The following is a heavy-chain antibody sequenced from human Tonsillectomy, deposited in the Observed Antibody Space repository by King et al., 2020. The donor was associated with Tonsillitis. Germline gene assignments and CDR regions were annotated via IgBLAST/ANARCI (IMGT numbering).Heavy chain of an antibody. CDR3: AKVTTVYSSSSIDY. D-gene: IGHD6-6*01. J-gene: IGHJ4*02. CDR2: ISWHSGSM. V-gene: IGHV3-9*01. CDR1: GFTLDGYA. Sequence: QLVQSGGGLVQPGRSLRLSCAASGFTLDGYAMHWVRQAPGKGLAWVSGISWHSGSMGNADSVKGRFTISRDNAKNSLYLQMNSLRAEDTALYYCAKVTTVYSSSSIDYWGQGTLVTVSS.